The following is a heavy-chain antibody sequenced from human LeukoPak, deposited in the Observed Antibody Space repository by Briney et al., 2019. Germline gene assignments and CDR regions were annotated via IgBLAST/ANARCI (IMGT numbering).Heavy chain of an antibody. CDR2: ISTSSITK. CDR1: GFTFSTYS. J-gene: IGHJ5*01. D-gene: IGHD2-15*01. Sequence: PGGSLRLSCAASGFTFSTYSMSWVRQAPGKGPEWLSYISTSSITKYYADSVKGRFTISRDDAKNSLSLQMNSLRADDTAVYYCAKAMGFCSGGSCYRWFDSWGQGTLVTVSS. V-gene: IGHV3-48*01. CDR3: AKAMGFCSGGSCYRWFDS.